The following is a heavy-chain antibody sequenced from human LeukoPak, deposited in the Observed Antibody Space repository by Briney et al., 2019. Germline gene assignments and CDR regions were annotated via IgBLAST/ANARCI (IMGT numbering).Heavy chain of an antibody. D-gene: IGHD3-10*01. J-gene: IGHJ4*02. CDR1: GGSISSDDYY. CDR2: ICCSGST. Sequence: SSETLSLTCSVAGGSISSDDYYWNWIRQSPGKGLEWIGYICCSGSTYYNPSLQSRVTISVDTSKNRFSLKLTSVTAADTAVYYCARANFDSGSLWGQGTLVTVSS. CDR3: ARANFDSGSL. V-gene: IGHV4-30-4*01.